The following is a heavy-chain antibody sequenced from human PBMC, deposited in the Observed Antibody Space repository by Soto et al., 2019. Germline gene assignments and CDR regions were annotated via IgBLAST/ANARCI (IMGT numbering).Heavy chain of an antibody. CDR3: ARGGERLGQDAFDI. Sequence: ASVKVSCKASGYTFTGYYMHWVRQAPGQGLEWMGWINPNSGGTHYAQKFQGWVTMTWDTSISTAYMELSRLRSDDTAVYYCARGGERLGQDAFDIWGQGTMVTVSS. D-gene: IGHD6-25*01. CDR2: INPNSGGT. J-gene: IGHJ3*02. CDR1: GYTFTGYY. V-gene: IGHV1-2*04.